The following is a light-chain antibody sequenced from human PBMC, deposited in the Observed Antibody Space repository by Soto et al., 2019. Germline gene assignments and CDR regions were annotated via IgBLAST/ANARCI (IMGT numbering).Light chain of an antibody. CDR1: SSDVDSYNR. CDR2: EVS. J-gene: IGLJ1*01. V-gene: IGLV2-18*02. Sequence: ALTQPRSVSGSPGQSVTISCTGISSDVDSYNRVSWYQQPPGTAPKLMIYEVSNRPSGVPDRFSGSKSGNTASLTISGLQAEDEADYYCCSYAGSHTWVFGTGTKVTVL. CDR3: CSYAGSHTWV.